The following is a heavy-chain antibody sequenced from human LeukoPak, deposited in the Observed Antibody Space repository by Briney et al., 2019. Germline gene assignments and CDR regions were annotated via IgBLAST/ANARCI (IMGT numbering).Heavy chain of an antibody. CDR1: GYTFTGYY. CDR3: ARGQAPAPYYYDSSGSSGPDY. V-gene: IGHV1-2*02. D-gene: IGHD3-22*01. CDR2: INPNSGGT. J-gene: IGHJ4*02. Sequence: GASVKVSCKASGYTFTGYYMHWVRQAPGQGLEWMGWINPNSGGTNYAQKFQGRVTMTRDMSTSTVYMELSSLRSEDTAVYYCARGQAPAPYYYDSSGSSGPDYWGQGTLVTVSS.